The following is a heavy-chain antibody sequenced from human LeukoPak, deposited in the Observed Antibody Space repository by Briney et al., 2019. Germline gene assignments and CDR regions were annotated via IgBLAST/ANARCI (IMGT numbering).Heavy chain of an antibody. V-gene: IGHV3-23*01. D-gene: IGHD2-2*01. J-gene: IGHJ4*02. Sequence: GGSLRLSCAASGFTFSTYAMSWVRQAPGKGLEWVSSISGISGGGGSTYYADSVKGRFTISRDNSKDTLYLQMNSLRGEDTAVYYCAKLGRYQLPLDDFWGRGTLVTVS. CDR3: AKLGRYQLPLDDF. CDR1: GFTFSTYA. CDR2: ISGISGGGGST.